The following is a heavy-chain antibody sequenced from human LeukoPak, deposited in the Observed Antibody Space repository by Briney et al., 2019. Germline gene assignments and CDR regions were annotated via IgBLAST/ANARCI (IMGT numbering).Heavy chain of an antibody. D-gene: IGHD2-8*01. Sequence: GGSLRLSCAASGFTFSSYSMNWVRQAPGKGLEWVSSISISSSYIYYADSVKGRFSISRVQAKNSMYLQLNGLRADDQVLHYRAKTGYCNNGVCVYYMGGWGKGATVTVSS. J-gene: IGHJ6*03. CDR3: AKTGYCNNGVCVYYMGG. V-gene: IGHV3-21*01. CDR2: ISISSSYI. CDR1: GFTFSSYS.